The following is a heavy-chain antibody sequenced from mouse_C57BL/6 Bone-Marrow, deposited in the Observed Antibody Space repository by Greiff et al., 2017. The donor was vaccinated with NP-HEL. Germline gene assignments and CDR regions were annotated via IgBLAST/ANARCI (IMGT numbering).Heavy chain of an antibody. CDR1: GFTFSDYY. J-gene: IGHJ4*01. Sequence: EVQLVESGGGLVQPGGSLKLSCAASGFTFSDYYMYWVRQTPEKRLEWVAYISNGGGSTYYPDTVKGRFTISRDNAKNTLYLQMSRLKSEDTAMYYCARPSNYVYYAMDYWGQGTSVTVSS. CDR3: ARPSNYVYYAMDY. CDR2: ISNGGGST. D-gene: IGHD2-5*01. V-gene: IGHV5-12*01.